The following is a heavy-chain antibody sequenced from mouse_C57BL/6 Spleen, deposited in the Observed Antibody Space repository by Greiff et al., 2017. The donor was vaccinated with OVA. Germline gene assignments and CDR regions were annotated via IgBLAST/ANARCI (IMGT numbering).Heavy chain of an antibody. J-gene: IGHJ2*01. CDR1: GYTFTSYG. Sequence: VHLVESGAELARPGASVKLSCKASGYTFTSYGISWVKQRTGQGLEWIGEIYPRSGNTYYNEKFKGKATLTADKSSSTAYMELRSLTSEDSAVYFCARRDDGYFFDYWGQGTTLTVSS. CDR3: ARRDDGYFFDY. D-gene: IGHD2-3*01. CDR2: IYPRSGNT. V-gene: IGHV1-81*01.